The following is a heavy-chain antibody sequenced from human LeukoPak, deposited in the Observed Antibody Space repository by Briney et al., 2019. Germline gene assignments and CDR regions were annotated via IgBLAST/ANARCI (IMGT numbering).Heavy chain of an antibody. V-gene: IGHV1-69*13. CDR3: ARDIPTRHYYDSSGFHSDAFDI. J-gene: IGHJ3*02. CDR1: GGTFSSYA. CDR2: IIPIFGTA. Sequence: SVKVSCKASGGTFSSYAISWVRQAPGQGLEWMGGIIPIFGTANYAQEFQGRVTITADESTSTAYMELSSLRSEDTAVYYCARDIPTRHYYDSSGFHSDAFDIWGQGTMVTVSS. D-gene: IGHD3-22*01.